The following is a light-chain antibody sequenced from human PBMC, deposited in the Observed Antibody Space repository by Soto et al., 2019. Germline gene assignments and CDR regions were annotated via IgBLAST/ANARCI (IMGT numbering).Light chain of an antibody. CDR2: DVN. V-gene: IGLV2-8*01. Sequence: QSVLTQPPSASGSPGQSVTISCTGSSSDVGGYDYVSWYQQYPGKAPKLMIYDVNKRPSGVPDRFSGSKSGNAASLTVSGLQGEDEATYYCISYAGSYNFVFGGGTKVTVL. J-gene: IGLJ1*01. CDR1: SSDVGGYDY. CDR3: ISYAGSYNFV.